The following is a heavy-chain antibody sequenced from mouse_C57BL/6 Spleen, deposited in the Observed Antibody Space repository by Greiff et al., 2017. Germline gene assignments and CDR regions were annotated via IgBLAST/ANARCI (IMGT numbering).Heavy chain of an antibody. D-gene: IGHD4-1*01. J-gene: IGHJ4*01. V-gene: IGHV1-26*01. Sequence: VQLQQSGPELVKPGASVKISCKASGYTFTDYYMNWVKQSHGKSLEWIGDINPNNGGTSYNQKFKGKATLTVDKSSSTAYMELRSLTSEDSAVYYCARVGLGRAMDYWGQGTSVTVAS. CDR3: ARVGLGRAMDY. CDR1: GYTFTDYY. CDR2: INPNNGGT.